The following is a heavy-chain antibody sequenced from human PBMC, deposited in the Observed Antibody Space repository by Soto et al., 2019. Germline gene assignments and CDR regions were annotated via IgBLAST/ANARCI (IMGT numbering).Heavy chain of an antibody. CDR2: IKQDGSEK. CDR3: ARSSVGPGVVVVADDAFDI. D-gene: IGHD2-15*01. V-gene: IGHV3-7*01. J-gene: IGHJ3*02. Sequence: PGGSLRLSCAASGFPFSSYWMSWVRRAPGKGLEWVANIKQDGSEKYYVDSVKGRFTISRDNAKNSLYLQMNSLRAEDTAVYYCARSSVGPGVVVVADDAFDIWGQGTMVTVSS. CDR1: GFPFSSYW.